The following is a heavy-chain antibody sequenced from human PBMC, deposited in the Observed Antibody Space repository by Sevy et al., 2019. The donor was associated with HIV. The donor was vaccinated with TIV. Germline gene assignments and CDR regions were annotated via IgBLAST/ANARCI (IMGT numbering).Heavy chain of an antibody. CDR2: ISYDGSNK. V-gene: IGHV3-30-3*01. CDR3: ARDRIGAFDI. J-gene: IGHJ3*02. D-gene: IGHD2-15*01. Sequence: GGSLRLSCAASGFTFSSYAMHWVRQAPGKGLEWVAVISYDGSNKYYEDSVKGRFTIPRDNSKNTLYLQMNSLRAEDTAVYYCARDRIGAFDIWGQGTMVTVSS. CDR1: GFTFSSYA.